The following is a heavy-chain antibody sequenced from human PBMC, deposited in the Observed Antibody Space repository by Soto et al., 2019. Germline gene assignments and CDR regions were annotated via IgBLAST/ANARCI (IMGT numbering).Heavy chain of an antibody. CDR1: GGSFSGYY. D-gene: IGHD3-10*01. Sequence: QVQLPQWGAGLLKPSETLCLTCAVYGGSFSGYYWSWIRQPPGKGLEWIGEINHSGSTNYNPSLKSRVTISVDTSKNQFSRKLSSVTAADTAVYYCARGRSYMVRGRHNWFDPWGQGTLVTVSS. V-gene: IGHV4-34*01. CDR3: ARGRSYMVRGRHNWFDP. J-gene: IGHJ5*02. CDR2: INHSGST.